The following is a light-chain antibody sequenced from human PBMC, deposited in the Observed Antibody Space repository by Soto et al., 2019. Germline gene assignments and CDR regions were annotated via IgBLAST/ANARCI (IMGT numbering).Light chain of an antibody. J-gene: IGLJ3*02. CDR3: SSYTSSSTWV. CDR1: SSDVGGYNY. CDR2: EVS. Sequence: QSVLTQPASVSGSPGQSITISCTGTSSDVGGYNYVSWYQQHPGKAPKLMLYEVSNRPSGGSNRFSGSKSGNTASLTSSGLQAEDEADYYCSSYTSSSTWVFGGGTKLTVL. V-gene: IGLV2-14*01.